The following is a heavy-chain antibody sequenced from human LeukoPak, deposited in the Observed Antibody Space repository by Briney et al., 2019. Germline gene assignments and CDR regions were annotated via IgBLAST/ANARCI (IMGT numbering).Heavy chain of an antibody. J-gene: IGHJ4*02. CDR2: ISGSGVTI. CDR3: ARDLLGWFGYSDY. V-gene: IGHV3-11*04. Sequence: GGSLRLSCAASGFSFSDSDYYMTWIRQAPGKGLEWVSYISGSGVTIYYGDSVKGRFTISRDNAKNSLYLQMNSLRAEDTAVYYCARDLLGWFGYSDYWGQGTLVTVSS. CDR1: GFSFSDSDYY. D-gene: IGHD3-10*01.